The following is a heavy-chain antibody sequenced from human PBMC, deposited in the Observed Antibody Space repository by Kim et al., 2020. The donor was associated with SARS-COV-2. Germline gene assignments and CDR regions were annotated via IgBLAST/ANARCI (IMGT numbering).Heavy chain of an antibody. Sequence: PSLKSRVTISVDTSKNQFSLKLSSVTAADTAVYYCARRPGRGYFDGLLDYWGQGTLVTVSS. D-gene: IGHD3-9*01. V-gene: IGHV4-34*01. CDR3: ARRPGRGYFDGLLDY. J-gene: IGHJ4*02.